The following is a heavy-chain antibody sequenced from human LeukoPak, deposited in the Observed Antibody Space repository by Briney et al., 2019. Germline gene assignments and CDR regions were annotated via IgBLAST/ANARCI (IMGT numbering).Heavy chain of an antibody. CDR1: GGSISSYY. CDR3: ARGSTVVTPADFDY. CDR2: IYYSGST. V-gene: IGHV4-59*12. D-gene: IGHD4-23*01. Sequence: PSETLSLTCTVSGGSISSYYWSWIRQPPGKGLEWIGYIYYSGSTNYNPSLKSRVTISVDTSKNQFSLKLSSVTAADTAVYYCARGSTVVTPADFDYWGQGTLVTVSS. J-gene: IGHJ4*02.